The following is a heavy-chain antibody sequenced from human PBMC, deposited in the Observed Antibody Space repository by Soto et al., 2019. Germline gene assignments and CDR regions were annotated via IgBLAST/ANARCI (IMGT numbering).Heavy chain of an antibody. CDR3: ARRQLPRANYYYGMDV. CDR1: GYTFTSYG. V-gene: IGHV1-18*01. CDR2: ISAYNGNT. Sequence: QVQLVQSGAEVKKPGASVKVSCKASGYTFTSYGISWVRQAPGQGLEWMGWISAYNGNTNYAQKLQGRVTMTTDTSTSTAYMELMSLRSDDTAVYYCARRQLPRANYYYGMDVWGQGTTVAFSS. J-gene: IGHJ6*02. D-gene: IGHD6-6*01.